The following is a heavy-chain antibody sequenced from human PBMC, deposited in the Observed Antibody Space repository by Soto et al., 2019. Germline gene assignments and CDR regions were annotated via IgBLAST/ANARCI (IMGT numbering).Heavy chain of an antibody. Sequence: PSETLSLTCAVSGGSFSGYYWSWIRQPPGKGLEWIGEINHSGSTNYNPSLTSRVTISVDTSKNQFSLKLNSVTAADTAVYYCARGVIHWGQGTLVTVSS. CDR2: INHSGST. V-gene: IGHV4-34*01. D-gene: IGHD3-16*02. J-gene: IGHJ4*02. CDR1: GGSFSGYY. CDR3: ARGVIH.